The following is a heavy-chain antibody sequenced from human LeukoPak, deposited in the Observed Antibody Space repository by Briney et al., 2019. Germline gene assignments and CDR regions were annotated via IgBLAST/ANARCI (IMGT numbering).Heavy chain of an antibody. CDR3: SRSTGGLDS. Sequence: PQTLSLTCTVSGVSIRSGESYWGWIRQPPGKGLEWIACVSSSGTTYYNPSLKSRVSISLDTSGNQLSLKLSSVTAADTAVYYCSRSTGGLDSWGQGTLVSVSP. CDR2: VSSSGTT. CDR1: GVSIRSGESY. V-gene: IGHV4-30-4*01. J-gene: IGHJ4*02. D-gene: IGHD2-8*02.